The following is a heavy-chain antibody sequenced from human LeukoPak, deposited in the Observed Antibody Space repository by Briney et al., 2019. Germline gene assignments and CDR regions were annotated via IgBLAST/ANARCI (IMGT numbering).Heavy chain of an antibody. CDR1: GFTFNNYE. V-gene: IGHV3-48*03. CDR3: VRDDPGDY. Sequence: GGSLRLSCAASGFTFNNYEMNWVRQAPGKGLEWVAYINSPGTTIFYAGSVKGRFTISRDNARNSLSLQMNSLRAEDTAIYYCVRDDPGDYWGQGTLLTVSS. J-gene: IGHJ4*02. CDR2: INSPGTTI.